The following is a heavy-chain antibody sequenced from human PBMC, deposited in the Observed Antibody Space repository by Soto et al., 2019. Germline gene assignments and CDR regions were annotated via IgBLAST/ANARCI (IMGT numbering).Heavy chain of an antibody. CDR1: GFTFSSYS. V-gene: IGHV3-48*01. Sequence: GGSLRLSCAASGFTFSSYSMNWVRQAPGKGLEWVSYISSSSSTIYYADSVKGRFTISRDNAKNSLYLQMNSLRAEDTAVYYCARDPPLYSSGWYSKFDYWGQGTLVTVSS. CDR3: ARDPPLYSSGWYSKFDY. D-gene: IGHD6-19*01. CDR2: ISSSSSTI. J-gene: IGHJ4*02.